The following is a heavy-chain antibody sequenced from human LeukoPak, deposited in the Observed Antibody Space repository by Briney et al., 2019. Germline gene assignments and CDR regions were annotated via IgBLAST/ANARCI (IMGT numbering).Heavy chain of an antibody. CDR3: AKEGGVASGIGWFDP. D-gene: IGHD3-16*01. CDR2: ISFDGRIK. J-gene: IGHJ5*02. CDR1: GFTFSTFG. Sequence: GGSLRLSCAASGFTFSTFGMHWVRQAPGKGLEWVAVISFDGRIKYYADSVKGRFTISRDNSKNTLYLQMNSLGAEDTAVYYCAKEGGVASGIGWFDPWGQGTLVTVSS. V-gene: IGHV3-30*18.